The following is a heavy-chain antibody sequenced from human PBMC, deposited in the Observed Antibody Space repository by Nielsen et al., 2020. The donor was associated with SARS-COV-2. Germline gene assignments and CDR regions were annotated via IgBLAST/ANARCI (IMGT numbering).Heavy chain of an antibody. CDR2: ISGGDDST. CDR1: GFTFNNYH. Sequence: GESLKISCAASGFTFNNYHMSWVRQAPEKGLEWASSISGGDDSTYYADSVKGRFTISRDNSKNTLYLQMNSLRAEDTAVYYCAKHRWGHFYDSIDYWGQGNLVTVSS. CDR3: AKHRWGHFYDSIDY. D-gene: IGHD3-22*01. J-gene: IGHJ4*02. V-gene: IGHV3-23*01.